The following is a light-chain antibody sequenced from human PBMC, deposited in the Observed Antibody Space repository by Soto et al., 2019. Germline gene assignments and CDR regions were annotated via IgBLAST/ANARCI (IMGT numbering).Light chain of an antibody. CDR1: QSISSY. CDR2: AAS. Sequence: GDRVTITCRASQSISSYLNWYQQKPGKAPKLLIYAASSLQSGVPSRFSGSGSGTDFTLTISSLQPEDFATYYCQQSYSTPYTFGQGNKLEIK. J-gene: IGKJ2*01. V-gene: IGKV1-39*01. CDR3: QQSYSTPYT.